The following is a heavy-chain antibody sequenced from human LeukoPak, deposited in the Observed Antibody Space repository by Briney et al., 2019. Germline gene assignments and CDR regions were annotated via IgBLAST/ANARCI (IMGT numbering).Heavy chain of an antibody. CDR1: GFTFSSYE. Sequence: GGSLRLSCAASGFTFSSYEMNWVRQAPGKGLEWVSYISSSGSTIYYADSVKGRFTISRDSAENSLYLQMNSLRAEDTAVYYCWLVVSAFDIWGQGTMVTVSS. CDR3: WLVVSAFDI. CDR2: ISSSGSTI. J-gene: IGHJ3*02. D-gene: IGHD6-19*01. V-gene: IGHV3-48*03.